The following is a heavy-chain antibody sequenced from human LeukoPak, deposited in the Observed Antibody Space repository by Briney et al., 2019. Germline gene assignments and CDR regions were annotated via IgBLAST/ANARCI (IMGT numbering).Heavy chain of an antibody. J-gene: IGHJ3*02. CDR3: ARQRETHSSGWHPDTFDI. V-gene: IGHV4-39*01. CDR1: VASISSGSSY. D-gene: IGHD6-19*01. CDR2: IYYSGNI. Sequence: SESLSLTPTLSVASISSGSSYWGWIRQPPGKGLGWIGSIYYSGNIYYHPSLKGQVTISVDTPKNQFSLKLSSVTPTEPQVISCARQRETHSSGWHPDTFDIWGQGTMVTVSS.